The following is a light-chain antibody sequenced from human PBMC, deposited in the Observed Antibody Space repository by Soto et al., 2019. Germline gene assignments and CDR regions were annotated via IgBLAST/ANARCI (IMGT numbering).Light chain of an antibody. Sequence: QSVLTQPASVSGSPGQSITISCTGTSSDVGGYKYVTWYQQYPGKAPKLIIYDVSNRPSGISNRFSGSKSGNTASLTISGLQADDEADYYCSSYTSSTTLGYVFGTGTKLTVL. CDR1: SSDVGGYKY. CDR2: DVS. V-gene: IGLV2-14*01. CDR3: SSYTSSTTLGYV. J-gene: IGLJ1*01.